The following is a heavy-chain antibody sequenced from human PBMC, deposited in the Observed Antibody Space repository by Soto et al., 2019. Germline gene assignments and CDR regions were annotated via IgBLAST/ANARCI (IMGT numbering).Heavy chain of an antibody. J-gene: IGHJ4*02. V-gene: IGHV3-21*01. CDR2: ISSSSSYI. CDR3: ARDVGTPRECVIDY. Sequence: PGRSRRLSCAASGFTFSSYSLNGVPQAPGKGLEGVSSISSSSSYIYYADSVKGRFTLSTDNANNSLYLQMHSLRAEDTAVYYCARDVGTPRECVIDYWGQGTLVTVSS. D-gene: IGHD1-1*01. CDR1: GFTFSSYS.